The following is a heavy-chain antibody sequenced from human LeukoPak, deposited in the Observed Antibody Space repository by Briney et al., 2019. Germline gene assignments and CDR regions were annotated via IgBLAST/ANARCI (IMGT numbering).Heavy chain of an antibody. D-gene: IGHD6-13*01. J-gene: IGHJ5*02. V-gene: IGHV4-39*07. CDR2: INHSGST. Sequence: SETLSLTCTVSGGSISSSSYYWGWIRQPPGRGLEWIGEINHSGSTNYNPSLKSRVTISVDTSKNQFSLKLSSVTAADTAVYYCARSIGVIAAAKFDPWGQGTLVTVSS. CDR3: ARSIGVIAAAKFDP. CDR1: GGSISSSSYY.